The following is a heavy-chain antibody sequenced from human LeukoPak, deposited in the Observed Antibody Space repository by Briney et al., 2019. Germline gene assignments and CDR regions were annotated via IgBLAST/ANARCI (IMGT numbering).Heavy chain of an antibody. CDR1: GYTFTNYA. Sequence: ASVKVSCKASGYTFTNYAMHWVRQAPGQRLEWMGLINSGNGHTRYSENFQGRVTITRDPSASTAYMELSSLKSEDTAVYYCARAVAGTYDYFDSWGQGTLVTVSS. D-gene: IGHD6-19*01. CDR2: INSGNGHT. CDR3: ARAVAGTYDYFDS. V-gene: IGHV1-3*01. J-gene: IGHJ4*02.